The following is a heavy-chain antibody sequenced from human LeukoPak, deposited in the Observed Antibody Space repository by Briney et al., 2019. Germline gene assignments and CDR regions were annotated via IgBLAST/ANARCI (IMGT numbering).Heavy chain of an antibody. CDR2: INPNSGGT. CDR3: ARVRIGQQLDKYYYYAMDV. D-gene: IGHD6-13*01. CDR1: GYTFTDYY. V-gene: IGHV1-2*02. Sequence: ASVKVSCKASGYTFTDYYMHWVRQAPGHGLECMGWINPNSGGTNYAQKFQGRVTMTTDTSISTAYMEVSRLRSDDTAVYYCARVRIGQQLDKYYYYAMDVWGQGTTVTVSS. J-gene: IGHJ6*02.